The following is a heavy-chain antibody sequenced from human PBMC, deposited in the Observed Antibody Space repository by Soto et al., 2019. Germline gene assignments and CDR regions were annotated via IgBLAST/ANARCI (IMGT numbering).Heavy chain of an antibody. CDR3: ARDQGLVIHDY. J-gene: IGHJ4*02. V-gene: IGHV3-33*01. Sequence: GGSLRLSCAASGFTFSSYGMHWVRQAPGKGLEWVAVIWYDGSNKYYADSVKGRFTISRDNSKNTLYLQMNSLRAEDTAAYYCARDQGLVIHDYWGQGTLVTVSS. CDR1: GFTFSSYG. CDR2: IWYDGSNK. D-gene: IGHD3-9*01.